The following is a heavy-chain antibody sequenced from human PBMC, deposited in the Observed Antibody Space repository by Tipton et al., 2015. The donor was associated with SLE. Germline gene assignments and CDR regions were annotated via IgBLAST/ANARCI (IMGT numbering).Heavy chain of an antibody. CDR2: IRYDGNSE. CDR1: GFTFSNYA. Sequence: SLRLSCAASGFTFSNYAMHWVRQAPGKGLEWVAFIRYDGNSEYYADSVKGRFTISRDNSKNTLYLQMSSLRAEDTAVYYCARDLKGSGSYHFDYWGQGTLVTVSS. J-gene: IGHJ4*02. D-gene: IGHD3-10*01. CDR3: ARDLKGSGSYHFDY. V-gene: IGHV3-30*02.